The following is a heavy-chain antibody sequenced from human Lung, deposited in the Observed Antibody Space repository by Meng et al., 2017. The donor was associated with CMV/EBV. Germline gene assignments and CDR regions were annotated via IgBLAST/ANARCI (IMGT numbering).Heavy chain of an antibody. J-gene: IGHJ4*02. V-gene: IGHV4-4*07. CDR1: SDSITNYF. D-gene: IGHD2-2*01. Sequence: QGELQESGPRSVKPSEPLSVTCIVSSDSITNYFWSWVRQPAGKGLEWIGRLYPDGSTDYNPSLSSRLTLSLDTSKIRFSLKLRSVTAADTAIYYCARTPVRFCNTHMCYAFDYWGQGALVTVSS. CDR2: LYPDGST. CDR3: ARTPVRFCNTHMCYAFDY.